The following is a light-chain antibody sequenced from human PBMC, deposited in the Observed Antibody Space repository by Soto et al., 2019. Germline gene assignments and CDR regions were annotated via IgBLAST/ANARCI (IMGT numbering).Light chain of an antibody. Sequence: EIVMTQSPATLSVSPGERATLSCRASQSVSSNLAWYQQKPGQAPRLLIYGASTRATGIPARFSGSGSGTELTLNIRSLQSEDFAVYYCQQYNTWPPYTFGQGPKLEIK. CDR2: GAS. CDR1: QSVSSN. J-gene: IGKJ2*01. V-gene: IGKV3-15*01. CDR3: QQYNTWPPYT.